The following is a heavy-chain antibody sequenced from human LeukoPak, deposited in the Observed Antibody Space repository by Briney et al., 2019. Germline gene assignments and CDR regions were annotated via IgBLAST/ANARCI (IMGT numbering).Heavy chain of an antibody. V-gene: IGHV3-43*02. J-gene: IGHJ2*01. CDR2: ISGDGGST. D-gene: IGHD4-17*01. Sequence: GGSLRLSCAASGFTFDDYAMHWVRQAPGKGLEWVSLISGDGGSTYYADSVKGRFTISKDNSKNTLYLQVNSLRAEDTAVYYCAKGTDYGDYDRYWYFDLWGRGTLVTVSS. CDR3: AKGTDYGDYDRYWYFDL. CDR1: GFTFDDYA.